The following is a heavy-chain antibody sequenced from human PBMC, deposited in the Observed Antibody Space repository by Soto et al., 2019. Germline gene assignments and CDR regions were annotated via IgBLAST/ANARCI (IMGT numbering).Heavy chain of an antibody. CDR2: IKQDGSEK. CDR3: AREGGHPHYYYYYYMDV. CDR1: GFTFSSYW. J-gene: IGHJ6*03. Sequence: GGSLRLSCAASGFTFSSYWMSWVRQAPGKGLEWVANIKQDGSEKYYVDSGKGRFTITRDNAKNSLYLQMNSLRAEDTTVYYCAREGGHPHYYYYYYMDVWGKGTTVTVSS. D-gene: IGHD2-15*01. V-gene: IGHV3-7*01.